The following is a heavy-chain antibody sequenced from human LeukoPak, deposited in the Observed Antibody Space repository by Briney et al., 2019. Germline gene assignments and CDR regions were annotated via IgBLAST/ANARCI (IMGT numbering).Heavy chain of an antibody. CDR3: ARGAKEYGSGSFDY. CDR2: IYYSGST. V-gene: IGHV4-39*01. J-gene: IGHJ4*02. Sequence: PSETLSLTCTVSGGSISSSSYYWGWLRQPPGTGLEWVGRIYYSGSTYYNPSLKSRVPISVDTSKNQFSLKLSSVTAADTAVYYCARGAKEYGSGSFDYWGQGTLVTVSS. D-gene: IGHD3-10*01. CDR1: GGSISSSSYY.